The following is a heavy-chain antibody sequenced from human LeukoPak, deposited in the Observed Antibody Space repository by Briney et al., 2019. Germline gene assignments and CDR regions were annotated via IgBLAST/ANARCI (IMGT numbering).Heavy chain of an antibody. V-gene: IGHV4-59*01. CDR1: GGSISSYY. J-gene: IGHJ4*02. D-gene: IGHD3-3*01. CDR3: ARTYYDFWSGYYELYYFDY. CDR2: IYYSGST. Sequence: SETLSLTCTVSGGSISSYYWSWIRQPPGKGLEWIGYIYYSGSTNYNPSLKSRVTISVDTSKNQFSLKLSSVTAADTAVYYCARTYYDFWSGYYELYYFDYWGQGTLVTVSS.